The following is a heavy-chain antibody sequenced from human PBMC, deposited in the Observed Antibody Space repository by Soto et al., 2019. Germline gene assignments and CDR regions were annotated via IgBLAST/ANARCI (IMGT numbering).Heavy chain of an antibody. V-gene: IGHV1-46*01. CDR1: GYTFTSYY. CDR3: ARDFDPALGDYYGMDV. D-gene: IGHD3-3*01. J-gene: IGHJ6*02. CDR2: INPSGGST. Sequence: ASVKVSCKASGYTFTSYYMHWVRQAPGQGLEWMGIINPSGGSTSYAQKFQGRVTMTRDTSTSTVYMELSSLRSEDTAVYYCARDFDPALGDYYGMDVWGQGTTVTVSS.